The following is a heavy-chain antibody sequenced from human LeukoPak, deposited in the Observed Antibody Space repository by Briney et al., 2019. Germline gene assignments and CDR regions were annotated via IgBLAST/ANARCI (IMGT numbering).Heavy chain of an antibody. D-gene: IGHD6-13*01. CDR1: GGSISSYY. J-gene: IGHJ4*02. V-gene: IGHV4-59*01. CDR2: IYYSGST. Sequence: SETLSLTCTVSGGSISSYYRSWIRQPPGKGLEWIGYIYYSGSTNYNPSLKSRVTISVNTSKNQFSLKLSSVTAADTAVYYCARASSSSWYYFDYWGQGTLVTVSS. CDR3: ARASSSSWYYFDY.